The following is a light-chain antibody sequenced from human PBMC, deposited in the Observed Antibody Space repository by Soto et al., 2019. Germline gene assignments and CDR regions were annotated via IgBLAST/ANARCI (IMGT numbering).Light chain of an antibody. J-gene: IGKJ5*01. CDR3: QQYNNWPPT. CDR2: GAS. V-gene: IGKV3-15*01. Sequence: EIVMTQSPATLSVSPGERATLSCRASQSVSSNLAWYQQQPGQSPRLLIYGASTRATGIPARFSGSRSGTEFTLTISSLQSEDFAVYYCQQYNNWPPTFGQGTRLEIK. CDR1: QSVSSN.